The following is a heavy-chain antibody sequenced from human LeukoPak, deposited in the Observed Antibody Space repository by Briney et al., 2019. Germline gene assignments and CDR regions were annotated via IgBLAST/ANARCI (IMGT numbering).Heavy chain of an antibody. V-gene: IGHV3-23*01. J-gene: IGHJ4*02. CDR1: GFTFSNFA. CDR2: ITSSDVST. Sequence: GGSLRLSCAASGFTFSNFAMSWVRQAPGKGREWVSSITSSDVSTYYSDSVKGRFSISRDNSKSTLYLQMNSLRAEDTAVYYCAKVTPLWGYSVLFGYWGQGTLVTVSS. D-gene: IGHD3-16*01. CDR3: AKVTPLWGYSVLFGY.